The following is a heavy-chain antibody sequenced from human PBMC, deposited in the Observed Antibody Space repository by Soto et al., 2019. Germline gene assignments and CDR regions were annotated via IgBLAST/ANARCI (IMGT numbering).Heavy chain of an antibody. V-gene: IGHV4-59*02. CDR1: GASVSSYY. CDR3: ARAGSSSSHYFFDY. CDR2: IYYSGST. Sequence: TLSLTCTVSGASVSSYYWSWIRQPPGKGLEWIGYIYYSGSTNYNSSLKSRVTMSVDTSENQFSLKLFSVTAADTAVYYCARAGSSSSHYFFDYWGLGTLVTVS. J-gene: IGHJ4*02. D-gene: IGHD6-13*01.